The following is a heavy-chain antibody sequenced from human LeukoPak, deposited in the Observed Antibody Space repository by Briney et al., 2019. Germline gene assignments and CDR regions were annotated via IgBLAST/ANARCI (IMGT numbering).Heavy chain of an antibody. CDR3: ARDDCSCRSCYNF. V-gene: IGHV4-38-2*02. CDR1: GYSISSGYY. D-gene: IGHD2-15*01. Sequence: SETLSLTCTVSGYSISSGYYWGCIRQPPGKGLEWIGSIYHSGTTYYNPSLKRRVIISVDTSKKQSSLKLGSATAAATAMYYCARDDCSCRSCYNFWRQGTLVSVSS. CDR2: IYHSGTT. J-gene: IGHJ4*02.